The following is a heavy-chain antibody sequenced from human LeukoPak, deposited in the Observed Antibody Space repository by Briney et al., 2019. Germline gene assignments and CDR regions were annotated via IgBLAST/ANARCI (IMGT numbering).Heavy chain of an antibody. D-gene: IGHD3-3*01. Sequence: SETLSLTCTVSGGSISSYYWSWIRQPPGKGLEWIGYIYYSGSTHYNPSLRSRVTISVDTSKNQFSLKLSSVTAADTAVYYCARDQDTYDFWSGYQPNYYYYMDVWGKGTTVTVSS. CDR3: ARDQDTYDFWSGYQPNYYYYMDV. CDR1: GGSISSYY. CDR2: IYYSGST. V-gene: IGHV4-59*12. J-gene: IGHJ6*03.